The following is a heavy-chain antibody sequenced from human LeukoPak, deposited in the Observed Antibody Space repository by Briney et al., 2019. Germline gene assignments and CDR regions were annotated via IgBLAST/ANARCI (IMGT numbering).Heavy chain of an antibody. V-gene: IGHV4-59*01. D-gene: IGHD2-8*02. CDR3: ARAGGLEAFDT. CDR1: GGSISSYY. J-gene: IGHJ3*02. CDR2: IYYSGST. Sequence: SETLSLTCTVSGGSISSYYWSWIRQPPGKGLEWIGYIYYSGSTNYNPSLKSRVTISVDTSKNQFSLKMSSVTAADTALYYCARAGGLEAFDTWGQGTMITVSS.